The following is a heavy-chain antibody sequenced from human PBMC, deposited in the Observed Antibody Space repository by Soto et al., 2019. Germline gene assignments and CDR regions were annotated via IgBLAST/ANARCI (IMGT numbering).Heavy chain of an antibody. CDR3: ARPLWRDDYNWGYFDL. CDR2: IYPGDSDT. CDR1: GDQFTNYW. V-gene: IGHV5-51*01. Sequence: GESLKISSQGSGDQFTNYWIGWVRQMPGKGLEWMGIIYPGDSDTRYSPSFQGQVTISADKSINTLYLQMNSLRAEDTAVYYCARPLWRDDYNWGYFDLWGRGTLVTVS. D-gene: IGHD4-4*01. J-gene: IGHJ2*01.